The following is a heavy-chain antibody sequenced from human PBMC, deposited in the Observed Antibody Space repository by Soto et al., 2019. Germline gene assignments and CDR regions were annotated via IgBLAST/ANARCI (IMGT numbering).Heavy chain of an antibody. V-gene: IGHV1-18*01. CDR2: ISAYNGNA. Sequence: GASVKVSCKASGYTFTSYGISWVRQAPGQGLEWMGWISAYNGNANYAQKLQGRVTMTTDTSTSTAYMELRSLRSDDTAVYYCAIPSAVAGTFDYWGQGTLVTVSS. CDR1: GYTFTSYG. J-gene: IGHJ4*02. D-gene: IGHD6-19*01. CDR3: AIPSAVAGTFDY.